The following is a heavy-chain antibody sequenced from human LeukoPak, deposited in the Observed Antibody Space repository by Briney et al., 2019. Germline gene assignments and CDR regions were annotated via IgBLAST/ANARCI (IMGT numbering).Heavy chain of an antibody. V-gene: IGHV3-74*01. CDR1: GFTFSSYW. CDR3: ARGQVIVVAGAFDI. D-gene: IGHD3-22*01. Sequence: GGSLRLSCAASGFTFSSYWMHWVRQAPGKGLVWVSRINSDGSSTSYADSVKGRFTISRDNAKNTLYLQMNSLRAEDTAVYYCARGQVIVVAGAFDIWGQGSMVTVSS. J-gene: IGHJ3*02. CDR2: INSDGSST.